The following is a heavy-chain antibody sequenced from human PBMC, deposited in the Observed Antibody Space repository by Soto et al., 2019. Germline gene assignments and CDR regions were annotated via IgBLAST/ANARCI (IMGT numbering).Heavy chain of an antibody. CDR3: ARGPSGDKVDS. D-gene: IGHD7-27*01. J-gene: IGHJ4*02. CDR2: IYNGGST. CDR1: GGSISTVNYW. Sequence: QVQLQESGPGLVKPSQTLSLTCTVSGGSISTVNYWWSWIRQSPDMGLEWIGHIYNGGSTYNNPSLQTRXPXSXXPSKNQLSLTLSSVSAADTAVYYCARGPSGDKVDSWGQGTLVTVSS. V-gene: IGHV4-30-4*01.